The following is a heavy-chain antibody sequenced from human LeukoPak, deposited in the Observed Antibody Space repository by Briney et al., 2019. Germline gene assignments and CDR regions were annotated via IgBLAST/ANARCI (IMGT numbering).Heavy chain of an antibody. CDR3: ASGYPVDY. CDR2: IKQDGSAK. CDR1: GFPFSTYW. V-gene: IGHV3-7*01. J-gene: IGHJ4*02. Sequence: GGSLRLSCAASGFPFSTYWVGWVRQAPGKGLEWVADIKQDGSAKYYVDSVKGRFTISRDNAKNSLYLQMNSLRVEDTAVYYCASGYPVDYWGQGTLVTVSS. D-gene: IGHD5-18*01.